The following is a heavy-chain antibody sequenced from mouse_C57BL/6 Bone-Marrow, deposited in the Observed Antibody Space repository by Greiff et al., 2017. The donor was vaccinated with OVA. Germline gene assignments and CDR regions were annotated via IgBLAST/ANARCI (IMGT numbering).Heavy chain of an antibody. D-gene: IGHD1-1*01. Sequence: QVQLQQPGPELVKPGASVKLSCKASGYTFTSYWMHWVKQRPGQGLAWIGNINPSNGGTNSNEKFKSKATLTVDKSSSPAYMQLSSLTSEDYAVEYCARNTTVVANWGQGTTLTVSS. CDR3: ARNTTVVAN. CDR1: GYTFTSYW. V-gene: IGHV1-53*01. CDR2: INPSNGGT. J-gene: IGHJ2*01.